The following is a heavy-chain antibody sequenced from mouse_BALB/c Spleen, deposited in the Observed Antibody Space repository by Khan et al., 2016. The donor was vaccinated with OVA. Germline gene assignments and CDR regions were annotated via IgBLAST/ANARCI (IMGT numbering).Heavy chain of an antibody. CDR1: GYSITRDYA. Sequence: EVQLQESGPGLVKPSQSLSLTCTVTGYSITRDYAWNWIRQFPGNKLEWMAYISNSGSTSYNPSLKSRISITRDTSKNQFFLQLNSVTTEDKATDYWASELGRYYAMDYWGQGTSVTVSS. CDR3: ASELGRYYAMDY. D-gene: IGHD4-1*01. J-gene: IGHJ4*01. V-gene: IGHV3-2*02. CDR2: ISNSGST.